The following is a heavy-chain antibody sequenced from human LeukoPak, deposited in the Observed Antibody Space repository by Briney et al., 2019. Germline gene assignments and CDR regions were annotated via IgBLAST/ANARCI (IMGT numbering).Heavy chain of an antibody. CDR1: GYSISSGYY. CDR2: IYHSGST. J-gene: IGHJ4*02. D-gene: IGHD3-3*01. CDR3: ARHLRGFWSGYPGY. Sequence: SETLSLTCAVSGYSISSGYYWGWIRQPPGKGLEWIGSIYHSGSTYYNPSLKSRVTISVDTSKNQFSLKLSSVTAADTAVYYCARHLRGFWSGYPGYWGQGTLVTVSS. V-gene: IGHV4-38-2*01.